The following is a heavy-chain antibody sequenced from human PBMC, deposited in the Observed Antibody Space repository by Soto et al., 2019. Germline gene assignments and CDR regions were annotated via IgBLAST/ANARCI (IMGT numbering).Heavy chain of an antibody. V-gene: IGHV4-59*01. J-gene: IGHJ6*03. CDR3: ARATRPYYYGSGSYYAYYYYMDV. CDR1: GGSISSYY. CDR2: IYYSGST. Sequence: SETLSLTCTVSGGSISSYYWSWIRQPPGKGLEWIGYIYYSGSTNYNPSLKSRVTISVDTSKSQFSLKLSSVTAADTAVYYCARATRPYYYGSGSYYAYYYYMDVWGKGTTVTVSS. D-gene: IGHD3-10*01.